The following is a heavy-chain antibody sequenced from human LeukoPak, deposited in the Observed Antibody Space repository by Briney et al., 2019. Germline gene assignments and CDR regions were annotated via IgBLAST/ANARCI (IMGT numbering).Heavy chain of an antibody. CDR2: INPNSGGT. Sequence: ASVKVSCKASGYTFTGYYMHWVRQAPGQGLEWMGWINPNSGGTNYAQKFQGRVTMTRDTSISTAYMELSRLRSDDTAVYYCAREVRYPSEEPMYYFDYWGQGTLVTVSS. D-gene: IGHD3-9*01. V-gene: IGHV1-2*02. J-gene: IGHJ4*02. CDR3: AREVRYPSEEPMYYFDY. CDR1: GYTFTGYY.